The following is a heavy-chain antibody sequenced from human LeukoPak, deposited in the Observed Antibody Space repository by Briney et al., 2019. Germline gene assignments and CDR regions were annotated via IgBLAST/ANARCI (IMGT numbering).Heavy chain of an antibody. V-gene: IGHV1-46*01. CDR3: AREMQKLGIDY. D-gene: IGHD3-10*01. CDR1: GYTFTSYY. Sequence: ASVEVSCKASGYTFTSYYMHWVRQAPGQGLEWMGIINPSGGSTSYAQKFQGRVTMTRDTSTSTVYMELSSLRSEDTAVYYCAREMQKLGIDYWGQGTLVTVSS. CDR2: INPSGGST. J-gene: IGHJ4*02.